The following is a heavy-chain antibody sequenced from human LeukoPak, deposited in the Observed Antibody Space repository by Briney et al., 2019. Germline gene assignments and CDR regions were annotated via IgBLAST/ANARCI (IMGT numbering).Heavy chain of an antibody. CDR3: FFKQKTAYEILTGYSPWVHYGMDV. J-gene: IGHJ6*02. D-gene: IGHD3-9*01. CDR1: GFTVSSHY. CDR2: IYSGGST. Sequence: GGSLRLSCAAPGFTVSSHYMSWVREAPGKGLERVSVIYSGGSTYYADSVKGRFTISRDNSKNTLYLQMNSMRAEDTAVYFFFFKQKTAYEILTGYSPWVHYGMDVWGQGTTVTVSS. V-gene: IGHV3-66*01.